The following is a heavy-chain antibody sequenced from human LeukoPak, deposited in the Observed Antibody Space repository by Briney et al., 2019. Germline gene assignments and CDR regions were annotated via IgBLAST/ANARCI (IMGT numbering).Heavy chain of an antibody. CDR3: ARDRPGSYWYFEL. CDR1: GGSISSYY. CDR2: IYYLGST. Sequence: PSETLSLTCTVSGGSISSYYWSWIRQPPGKGLEWVGHIYYLGSTNYNPSLKSRVTISIDTSKNYFSLKLNSVIAADTAVYYCARDRPGSYWYFELWGRGTLVTVSS. D-gene: IGHD3-10*01. J-gene: IGHJ2*01. V-gene: IGHV4-59*01.